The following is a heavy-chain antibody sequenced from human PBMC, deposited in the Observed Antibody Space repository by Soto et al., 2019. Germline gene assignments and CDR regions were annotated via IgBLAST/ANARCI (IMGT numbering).Heavy chain of an antibody. CDR2: ISGSGGST. CDR1: GFTFSSYA. J-gene: IGHJ4*02. V-gene: IGHV3-23*01. Sequence: EVQLLESGGGLVQPGGSLRLSCAASGFTFSSYAMSWVRQAPGKGLEWVSAISGSGGSTYYPDSVKGRFTFSRDNSKNTLYLQMTSLRAEDTAVYYCAKDAPAAGISHPLDYWGQGTLVTVSS. D-gene: IGHD6-13*01. CDR3: AKDAPAAGISHPLDY.